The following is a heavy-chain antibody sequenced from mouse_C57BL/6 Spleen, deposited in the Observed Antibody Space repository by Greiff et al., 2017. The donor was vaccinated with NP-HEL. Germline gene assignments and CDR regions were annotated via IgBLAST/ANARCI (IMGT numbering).Heavy chain of an antibody. V-gene: IGHV1-64*01. D-gene: IGHD1-1*01. Sequence: QVQLKQPGAELVKPGASVKLSCKASGYTFTSYWMHWVKQRPGQGLEWIGMIHPNSGSTNYNEKFKSKATLTVDKSSSTAYMQLSSLTSEDSAVYYCAPHYYGRSSHYFDYWGQGTTLTVSS. CDR3: APHYYGRSSHYFDY. CDR2: IHPNSGST. J-gene: IGHJ2*01. CDR1: GYTFTSYW.